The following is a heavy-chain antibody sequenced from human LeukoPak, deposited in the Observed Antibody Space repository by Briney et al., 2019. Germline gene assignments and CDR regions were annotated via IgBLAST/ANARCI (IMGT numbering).Heavy chain of an antibody. D-gene: IGHD2-2*01. CDR1: VYTFTGYY. V-gene: IGHV1-2*02. CDR2: INPNNGGT. CDR3: ARGRGSTSSNFDY. J-gene: IGHJ4*02. Sequence: ASVKVSCKASVYTFTGYYMHWVRQAPGQGLEWMGWINPNNGGTNYAQKFQGRVTMTRDTSISTAYMELSRLTSDDTAVYYRARGRGSTSSNFDYWGQGTLVTVSS.